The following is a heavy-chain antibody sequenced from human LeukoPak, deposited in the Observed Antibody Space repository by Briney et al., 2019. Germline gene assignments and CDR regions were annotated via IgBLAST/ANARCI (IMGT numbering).Heavy chain of an antibody. V-gene: IGHV3-30-3*01. CDR1: GFTFSSYA. CDR2: ISYDGSNK. D-gene: IGHD3-3*01. CDR3: ARGDFWSGYPPTPNWFDP. J-gene: IGHJ5*02. Sequence: GGSLRLSCAASGFTFSSYAMHWVRQAPGKGLEWVAVISYDGSNKYCADSVKGRFTISRDNSKNTLYLQMNSLRAEDTAVYYCARGDFWSGYPPTPNWFDPWGQGTLVTVSS.